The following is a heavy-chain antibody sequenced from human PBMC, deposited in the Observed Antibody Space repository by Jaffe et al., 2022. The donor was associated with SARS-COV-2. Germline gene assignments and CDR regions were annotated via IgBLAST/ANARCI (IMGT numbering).Heavy chain of an antibody. CDR3: AKERYSSSWSLYYGMDV. V-gene: IGHV3-30*18. Sequence: QVQLVESGGGVVQPGRSLRLSCAASGFTFSSYGMHWVRQAPGKGLEWVAVISYDGSKKYYADSVKGRFTVSRDKSKNTLYLQMNSLRAEDTAVYYCAKERYSSSWSLYYGMDVWGQGTTVTVSS. D-gene: IGHD6-13*01. J-gene: IGHJ6*02. CDR1: GFTFSSYG. CDR2: ISYDGSKK.